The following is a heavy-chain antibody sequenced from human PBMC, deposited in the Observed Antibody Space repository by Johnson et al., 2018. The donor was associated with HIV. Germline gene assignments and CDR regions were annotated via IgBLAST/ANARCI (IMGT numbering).Heavy chain of an antibody. CDR3: AKDRSGSWYGADAFDI. CDR1: GITFSDYA. Sequence: QVRLVESGGGVVQPGRSLRLSCAASGITFSDYAMHWVRQAPGKGLEWVAVISYDGSNKYYADSVKGRFTISRDNSKNTLYLQMNSLRAEDTAVYYCAKDRSGSWYGADAFDIWGQGTMVTVSS. D-gene: IGHD6-13*01. V-gene: IGHV3-30-3*01. CDR2: ISYDGSNK. J-gene: IGHJ3*02.